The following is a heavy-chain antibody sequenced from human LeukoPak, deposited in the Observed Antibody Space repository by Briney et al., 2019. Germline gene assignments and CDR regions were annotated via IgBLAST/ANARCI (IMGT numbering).Heavy chain of an antibody. Sequence: GGSLRLSCAASGFTFSSYSMNWVRQAPGKGLEWVSAISGSGDSTYYADSVKGRFIISRDNSKNTLYLQMNSLRADDTAVYYCARAYYYDTSATPDYWGQGTLVTVSS. CDR3: ARAYYYDTSATPDY. D-gene: IGHD3-22*01. J-gene: IGHJ4*02. CDR2: ISGSGDST. CDR1: GFTFSSYS. V-gene: IGHV3-23*01.